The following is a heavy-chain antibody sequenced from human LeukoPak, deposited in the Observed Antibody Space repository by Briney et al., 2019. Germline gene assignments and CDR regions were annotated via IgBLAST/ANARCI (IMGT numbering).Heavy chain of an antibody. Sequence: GASVKVSCKASGYTFTSYAITWVRQAPGQGLEWMGWISAYNGNTNYAQKLQGRVTMTTDTSTNTAYMELRSLRSDDTAVYYCARDGRHRYYYDRSGNYGSWFDPWGQGTLVTVSS. CDR3: ARDGRHRYYYDRSGNYGSWFDP. D-gene: IGHD3-22*01. CDR2: ISAYNGNT. CDR1: GYTFTSYA. J-gene: IGHJ5*02. V-gene: IGHV1-18*01.